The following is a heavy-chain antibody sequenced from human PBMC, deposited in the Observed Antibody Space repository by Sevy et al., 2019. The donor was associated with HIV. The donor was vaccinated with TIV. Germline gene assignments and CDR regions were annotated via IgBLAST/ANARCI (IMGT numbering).Heavy chain of an antibody. D-gene: IGHD3-3*01. CDR2: IYIGGST. CDR1: GLTVSSNF. V-gene: IGHV3-53*01. J-gene: IGHJ4*02. CDR3: ARGKHISDYYGSFDY. Sequence: GGSLRLSCAASGLTVSSNFMGWVRQAPGKGLEWVSVIYIGGSTYYADSVKGRFTISRDDSKNTLYLQMNSLRAEDTAVYYCARGKHISDYYGSFDYWGQGTLVTVSS.